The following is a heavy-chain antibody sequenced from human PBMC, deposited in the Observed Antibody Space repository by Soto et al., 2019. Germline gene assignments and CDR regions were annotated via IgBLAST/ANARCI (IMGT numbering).Heavy chain of an antibody. J-gene: IGHJ3*02. Sequence: ASVKVSCKASGYTFTSYDINWVRQATGQGLEWMGWMNPNSGNTGYAQKFQGRVTMTRNTSISTAYMELSSLRSEDTAVYYCARGVDFWSGGDDAFDIWGQGTMVTVSS. V-gene: IGHV1-8*01. D-gene: IGHD3-3*01. CDR1: GYTFTSYD. CDR3: ARGVDFWSGGDDAFDI. CDR2: MNPNSGNT.